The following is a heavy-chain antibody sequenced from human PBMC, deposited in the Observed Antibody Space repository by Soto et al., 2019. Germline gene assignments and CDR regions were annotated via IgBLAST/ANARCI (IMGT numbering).Heavy chain of an antibody. V-gene: IGHV1-2*02. CDR3: ARVGPTGWFDP. Sequence: QVHLVQSGAEVKKPGASVKVSCKASGYSFTDYYMHWVRQAPGQGLEWMGWINTKTGGTNYAQRVQGRVTMTGDTSINTAYMELRRLRSDDTAVYYCARVGPTGWFDPWGQGTVVTGSS. CDR1: GYSFTDYY. J-gene: IGHJ5*02. CDR2: INTKTGGT.